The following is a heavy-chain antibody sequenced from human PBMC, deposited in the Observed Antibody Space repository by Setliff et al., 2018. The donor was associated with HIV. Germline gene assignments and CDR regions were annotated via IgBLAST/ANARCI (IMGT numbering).Heavy chain of an antibody. J-gene: IGHJ6*03. D-gene: IGHD3-10*01. CDR1: GFTFSSYS. Sequence: GGSLRLSCAASGFTFSSYSMNWVRQAPGKGLEWVSYISSSSSTIYYADSVKGRFTISRDNAKNSLYLQMNSLRAEDTAVYYCARDRAESYYYYYYYMDVWGKGATVTVSS. CDR3: ARDRAESYYYYYYYMDV. V-gene: IGHV3-48*01. CDR2: ISSSSSTI.